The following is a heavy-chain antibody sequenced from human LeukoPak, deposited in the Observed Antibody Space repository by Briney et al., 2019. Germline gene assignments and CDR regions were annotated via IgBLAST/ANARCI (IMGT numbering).Heavy chain of an antibody. CDR3: ARHPPYGSRNWGAYYFDS. J-gene: IGHJ4*02. CDR2: IYYSGST. CDR1: GGAISSTAYY. D-gene: IGHD3-10*01. Sequence: KPSETLSLTCNVSGGAISSTAYYWGWIRQPPGKGLEWIGSIYYSGSTYYNPSLKSRVTISVDTPHNQFSLKLNSVTAADTALYYCARHPPYGSRNWGAYYFDSWGQGTLVTVSS. V-gene: IGHV4-39*01.